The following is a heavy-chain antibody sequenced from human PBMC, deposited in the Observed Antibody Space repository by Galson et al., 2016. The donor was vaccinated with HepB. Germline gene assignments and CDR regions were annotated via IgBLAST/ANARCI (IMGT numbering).Heavy chain of an antibody. V-gene: IGHV3-33*01. Sequence: SLRLSCAASGFIFSHYAMHWVRQAPGKGPEWVAIIRDGGEHQYYGDSVDGRFTISRDNSKNTLYLQINSLRDEDTAVYYCVRDGGSRTDYSYFDSWGQGTLVTVSS. J-gene: IGHJ4*02. D-gene: IGHD2-21*01. CDR3: VRDGGSRTDYSYFDS. CDR2: IRDGGEHQ. CDR1: GFIFSHYA.